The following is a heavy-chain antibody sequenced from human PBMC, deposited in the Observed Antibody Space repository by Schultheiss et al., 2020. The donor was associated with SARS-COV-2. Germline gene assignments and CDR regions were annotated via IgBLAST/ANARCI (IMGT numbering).Heavy chain of an antibody. CDR2: ISYDGSNK. Sequence: GGSLRLSCAASGFTFSSYGMHWVRQAPGKGLEWVAVISYDGSNKYYADSVKGRFTISRDNSKNTLYLQMNSLGAEDTAVYYCARDEFYCSGGSCYVFDYWGQGTLVTVSS. D-gene: IGHD2-15*01. CDR3: ARDEFYCSGGSCYVFDY. V-gene: IGHV3-30*03. J-gene: IGHJ4*02. CDR1: GFTFSSYG.